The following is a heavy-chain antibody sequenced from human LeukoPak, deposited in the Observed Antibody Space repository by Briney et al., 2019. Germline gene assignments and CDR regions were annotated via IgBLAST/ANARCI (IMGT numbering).Heavy chain of an antibody. Sequence: GGSLRLSCAASGFTVSNYGMHWVRQAPGKGLELVAVISYDGNKKYYADSVKGRFTISRDNSKNTLSLQMNSLRAEDTAVYSCAKAYGSGSYFSLDYWGQGTLVTVSS. D-gene: IGHD3-10*01. V-gene: IGHV3-30*18. CDR2: ISYDGNKK. J-gene: IGHJ4*02. CDR3: AKAYGSGSYFSLDY. CDR1: GFTVSNYG.